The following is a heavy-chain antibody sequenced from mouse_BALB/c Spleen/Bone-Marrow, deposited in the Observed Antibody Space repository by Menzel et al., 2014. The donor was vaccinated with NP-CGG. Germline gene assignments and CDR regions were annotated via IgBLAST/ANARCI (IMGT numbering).Heavy chain of an antibody. CDR1: GFDFSTFW. CDR3: ARLHYYGYGAY. CDR2: INPDRSTI. D-gene: IGHD1-2*01. J-gene: IGHJ3*01. V-gene: IGHV4-1*02. Sequence: EVHLVESGGGLVQPGGSLKLSCAASGFDFSTFWMSWVRQAPGKGLEWIGEINPDRSTINYRPSLKDKFIISRDNAKNTLYLLMSKVRSEDTALYYYARLHYYGYGAYWGQGTLVTVSA.